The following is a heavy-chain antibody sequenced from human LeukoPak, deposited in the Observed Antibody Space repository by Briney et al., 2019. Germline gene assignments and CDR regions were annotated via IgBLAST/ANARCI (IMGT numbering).Heavy chain of an antibody. CDR3: AKVRGVDIWLDY. J-gene: IGHJ4*02. D-gene: IGHD3-10*01. Sequence: PGGSLRLSCAASGFTFSSYAMSWVRQAPGKGLEWVSAISGSGGSTYHADSVKGRFTISRDNSKNTLYLQMNSLRAEDTAVYYCAKVRGVDIWLDYWGQGTLVTVSS. CDR1: GFTFSSYA. CDR2: ISGSGGST. V-gene: IGHV3-23*01.